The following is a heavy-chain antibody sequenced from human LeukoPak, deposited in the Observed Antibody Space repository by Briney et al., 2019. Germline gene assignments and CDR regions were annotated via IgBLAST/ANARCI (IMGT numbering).Heavy chain of an antibody. Sequence: PGGSLRLSCAASGFTFSSYAMSWVRQAPGKGLEWVSAISGSGGSTYYADSVKGRFTISRDNSKNTLYLQMDSLRAEDTAVYYCARVHGYSSGWYERWFDPWGQGTLVTVSS. D-gene: IGHD6-19*01. CDR3: ARVHGYSSGWYERWFDP. J-gene: IGHJ5*02. CDR2: ISGSGGST. CDR1: GFTFSSYA. V-gene: IGHV3-23*01.